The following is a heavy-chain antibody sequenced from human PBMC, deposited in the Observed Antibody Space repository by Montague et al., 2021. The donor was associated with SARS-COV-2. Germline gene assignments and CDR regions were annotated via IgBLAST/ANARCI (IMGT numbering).Heavy chain of an antibody. CDR3: ARLTTGGSIA. Sequence: SETLSLTCTVSGGSINNTSYYWGWIRRPPGKGLEWIGSIFYRGNTHYNASLKSRVTVSVDTSKNQFSLNLTSVTAADTALYYCARLTTGGSIAWGQGTLVTVSS. CDR1: GGSINNTSYY. CDR2: IFYRGNT. V-gene: IGHV4-39*01. J-gene: IGHJ5*02. D-gene: IGHD4-11*01.